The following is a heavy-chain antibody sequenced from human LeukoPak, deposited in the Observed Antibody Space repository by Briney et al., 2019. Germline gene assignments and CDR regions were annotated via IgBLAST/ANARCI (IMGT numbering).Heavy chain of an antibody. Sequence: GGSLRLSCAASGFTFDDYAMLWVRQAPGKGLEWGAGISWNSGSIGYADCVKGRFTISRDNAKNSLYLQMNSLRAEDMALYYCAKDTVGLTLGGMDVWGKGTTVTVSS. CDR2: ISWNSGSI. J-gene: IGHJ6*04. D-gene: IGHD3-9*01. V-gene: IGHV3-9*03. CDR1: GFTFDDYA. CDR3: AKDTVGLTLGGMDV.